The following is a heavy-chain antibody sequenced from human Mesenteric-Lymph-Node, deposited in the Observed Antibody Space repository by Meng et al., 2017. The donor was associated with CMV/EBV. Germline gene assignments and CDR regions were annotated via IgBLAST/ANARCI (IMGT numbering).Heavy chain of an antibody. J-gene: IGHJ4*02. V-gene: IGHV3-30*02. CDR2: IRSDGRDE. Sequence: GGSLRLSCAASGFSFSISGMHWVRQAPGKGLEWVALIRSDGRDEYYGDSVRGRFSISQDNSKSMVFLQMNILRVEDTAVYYCAKDKGLRYLEWSSGRGQGTLVTVSS. D-gene: IGHD3-3*01. CDR3: AKDKGLRYLEWSSG. CDR1: GFSFSISG.